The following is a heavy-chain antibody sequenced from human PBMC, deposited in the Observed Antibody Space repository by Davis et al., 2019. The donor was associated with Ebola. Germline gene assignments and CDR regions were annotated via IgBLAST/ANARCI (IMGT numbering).Heavy chain of an antibody. CDR3: AKAPRGILENQNYYGMDV. CDR1: GFDFKVYA. D-gene: IGHD3-10*01. J-gene: IGHJ6*02. V-gene: IGHV3-30*04. Sequence: PAGSLRLSCAASGFDFKVYAMQWVRQAPGKALEWLAHISHDGSSQSYPDFVKGRLIVSRDNSKNTLFLQMNTVRPEDTAIYYCAKAPRGILENQNYYGMDVWGQGTTVIVSS. CDR2: ISHDGSSQ.